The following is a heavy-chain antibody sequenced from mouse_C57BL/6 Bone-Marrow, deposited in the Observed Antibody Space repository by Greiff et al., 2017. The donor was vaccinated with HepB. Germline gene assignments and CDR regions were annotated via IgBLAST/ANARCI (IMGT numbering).Heavy chain of an antibody. CDR2: IRNKANGYTT. D-gene: IGHD1-1*01. V-gene: IGHV7-3*01. Sequence: EVKLMESGGGLVQPGGSLSLSCAASGFTFTDYYMSWVRQPPGKALEWLGFIRNKANGYTTEYSASVKGRFTISRDNSKSILYLQMNALRAEDSATYYCARLITWYFDVWGTGTTVTVSS. CDR3: ARLITWYFDV. CDR1: GFTFTDYY. J-gene: IGHJ1*03.